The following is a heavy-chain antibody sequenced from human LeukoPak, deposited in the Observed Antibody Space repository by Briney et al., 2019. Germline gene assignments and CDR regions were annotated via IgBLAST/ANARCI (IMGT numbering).Heavy chain of an antibody. Sequence: PGWSLRLSCAASGFTFSSYAMHWVRQAPGKGLEWVAVISYDGSNKYYADSVKGRFTISRDNSKNTLYLQMNSLRAEDTAVYYCARALYYDILTGYYVWGQGTLVTVSS. CDR2: ISYDGSNK. CDR3: ARALYYDILTGYYV. CDR1: GFTFSSYA. J-gene: IGHJ4*02. V-gene: IGHV3-30-3*01. D-gene: IGHD3-9*01.